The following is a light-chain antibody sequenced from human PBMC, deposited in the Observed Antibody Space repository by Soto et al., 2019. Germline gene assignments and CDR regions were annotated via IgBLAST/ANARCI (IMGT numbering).Light chain of an antibody. CDR1: QSVGNF. Sequence: DIQMTQSPSSLSASVGDRVTITCRASQSVGNFLNWYQQKPGLPPKYLIYAASNLQSGVPSRFSGSGSGTEFTLTISSLQPDDFATYYCQQYNSYSQTFGQGTKVDIK. V-gene: IGKV1-17*01. J-gene: IGKJ1*01. CDR3: QQYNSYSQT. CDR2: AAS.